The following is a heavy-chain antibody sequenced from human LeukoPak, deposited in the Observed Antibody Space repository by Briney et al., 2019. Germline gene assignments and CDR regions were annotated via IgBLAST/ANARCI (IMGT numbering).Heavy chain of an antibody. D-gene: IGHD6-13*01. CDR3: ARVAAAIGADAFDI. Sequence: ASVKVSCKASGYTFTSYGISWVRQAPGQGLEWMGWISAYNGNTNYAQKLQGRVTMTTDTSTSTAYMELRSLRSDDTAVYYCARVAAAIGADAFDIWGQGTMVTVSS. CDR2: ISAYNGNT. CDR1: GYTFTSYG. J-gene: IGHJ3*02. V-gene: IGHV1-18*01.